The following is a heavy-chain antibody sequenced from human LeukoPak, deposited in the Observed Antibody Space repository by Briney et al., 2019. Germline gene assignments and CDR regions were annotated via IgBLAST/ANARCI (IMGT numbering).Heavy chain of an antibody. D-gene: IGHD6-19*01. J-gene: IGHJ5*02. CDR3: ARLSLAVAGTHNWFDP. CDR2: IIPIFGTA. CDR1: GGTFSSYA. V-gene: IGHV1-69*13. Sequence: ASVKVSCKASGGTFSSYAISWVRQAPGQGLEWMGGIIPIFGTANYAQKFQGRVTITADESTSTAYMELSSLRSEDTAVYYCARLSLAVAGTHNWFDPWGQGTLVTVSS.